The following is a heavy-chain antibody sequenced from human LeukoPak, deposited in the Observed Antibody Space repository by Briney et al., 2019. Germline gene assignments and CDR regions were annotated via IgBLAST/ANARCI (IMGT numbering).Heavy chain of an antibody. CDR3: ARGDRDLYCSSTSCYPVL. CDR2: ISSSSSYI. Sequence: PGGSLRLSCVASGFTFSSYSMNWVRQAPGKGLDWVSSISSSSSYIYYADSVKGRFTNSRDNAKNSLYLQMNSLRAEDTAVYYCARGDRDLYCSSTSCYPVLGGQGTLVTVSS. D-gene: IGHD2-2*01. V-gene: IGHV3-21*01. J-gene: IGHJ4*02. CDR1: GFTFSSYS.